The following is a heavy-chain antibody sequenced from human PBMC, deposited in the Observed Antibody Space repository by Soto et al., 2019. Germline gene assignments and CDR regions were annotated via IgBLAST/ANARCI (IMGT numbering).Heavy chain of an antibody. CDR1: GGTFRSYA. D-gene: IGHD6-6*01. V-gene: IGHV1-69*01. CDR3: ARGREYSSSRLFKSGMDV. Sequence: SVKVSCKASGGTFRSYAISWVRQAPGQGLEWMGGIIPIFGTANYAQKFQGRVTITADESTGTAYMELSSLRSEDTAVYYCARGREYSSSRLFKSGMDVWGQGTTVTVSS. CDR2: IIPIFGTA. J-gene: IGHJ6*02.